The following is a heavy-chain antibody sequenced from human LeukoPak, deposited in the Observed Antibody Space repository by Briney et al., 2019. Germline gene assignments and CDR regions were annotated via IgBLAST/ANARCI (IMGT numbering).Heavy chain of an antibody. CDR2: ITWDGGTT. CDR1: GFTFDDYT. V-gene: IGHV3-43*01. J-gene: IGHJ4*02. CDR3: TKDRYCTTTSCPLDY. D-gene: IGHD2-2*01. Sequence: PGGSLRLSCAASGFTFDDYTLHWVRQAPGKGLEWVSLITWDGGTTYYADSVKGRFTISRDNSKNSVYLQMNSLRTEDTALYYCTKDRYCTTTSCPLDYWGQGTLVSVSS.